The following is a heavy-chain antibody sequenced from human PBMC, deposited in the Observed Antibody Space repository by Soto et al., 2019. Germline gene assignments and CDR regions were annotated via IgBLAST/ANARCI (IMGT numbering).Heavy chain of an antibody. CDR3: ARSHGSSTSFEIYYYYYYGMDV. Sequence: QVQLVQSGAEVKKPGSSVKVSCKASGGTFSSYAISWVRQAPGQGLEWMGGIIPISDTTNYAQKFQGRVTITADESTSTAYMELSSLRSEDTAVYYCARSHGSSTSFEIYYYYYYGMDVWGQGTTVTVSS. CDR2: IIPISDTT. V-gene: IGHV1-69*01. D-gene: IGHD2-2*01. J-gene: IGHJ6*02. CDR1: GGTFSSYA.